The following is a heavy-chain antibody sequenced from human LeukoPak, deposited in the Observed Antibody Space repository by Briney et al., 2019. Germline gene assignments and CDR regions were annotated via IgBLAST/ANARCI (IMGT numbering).Heavy chain of an antibody. V-gene: IGHV1-69*16. CDR1: GGIYRRYS. CDR2: IVPPLGTA. J-gene: IGHJ1*01. D-gene: IGHD4-23*01. Sequence: ASVKVSCKASGGIYRRYSITWVRQAPGQGLEWMGGIVPPLGTANYAQKFQGRVTITTDESTNTAYMELTSLTSEDAAVYYCTTYGSNIAEYFEHWSQGTLVSVSS. CDR3: TTYGSNIAEYFEH.